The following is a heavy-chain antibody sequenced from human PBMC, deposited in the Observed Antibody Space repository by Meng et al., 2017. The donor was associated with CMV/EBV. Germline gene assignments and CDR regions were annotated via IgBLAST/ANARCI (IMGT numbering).Heavy chain of an antibody. CDR1: GGHCSTFA. CDR2: IIPVFETA. D-gene: IGHD1-26*01. Sequence: QGERGLAGAAVNKPGSSVEVSCKSSGGHCSTFAISWVRQAHGEGLEWMGGIIPVFETANYAERFQDRVTITADDSTTTAYMELSSLRADDTALYFCARGGDSWYSDYWGQGTLVTSPQ. CDR3: ARGGDSWYSDY. V-gene: IGHV1-69*12. J-gene: IGHJ4*02.